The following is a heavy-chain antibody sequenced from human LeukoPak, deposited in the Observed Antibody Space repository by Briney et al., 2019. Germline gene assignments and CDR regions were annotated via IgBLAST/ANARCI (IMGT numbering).Heavy chain of an antibody. CDR2: ISKSGNNT. V-gene: IGHV3-23*05. D-gene: IGHD4-17*01. CDR1: GFTFSSYA. CDR3: GAAVTTGRAEHY. Sequence: GGSLRLSCAASGFTFSSYAMTWVRQAPGKGLEWVSGISKSGNNTYYADSVAGRLTISRDNSKNTLYLQMNSLRADDTAVYYCGAAVTTGRAEHYWGQGTLVTVSS. J-gene: IGHJ4*02.